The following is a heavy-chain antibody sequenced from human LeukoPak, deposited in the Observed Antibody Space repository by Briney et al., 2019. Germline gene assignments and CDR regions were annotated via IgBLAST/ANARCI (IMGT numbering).Heavy chain of an antibody. D-gene: IGHD3-22*01. V-gene: IGHV3-23*01. J-gene: IGHJ6*02. CDR2: ISGCGGST. CDR3: AKFLLASSYYYDSSGYYFPYGMDV. CDR1: GFTFSSYA. Sequence: GGSLRLSCAASGFTFSSYAMSWVRQAPGKGLEWVSAISGCGGSTYYADSVKGRFTISRDNSKNTLYLQMNSLRAEDTAVYYCAKFLLASSYYYDSSGYYFPYGMDVWGQGTTVTVSS.